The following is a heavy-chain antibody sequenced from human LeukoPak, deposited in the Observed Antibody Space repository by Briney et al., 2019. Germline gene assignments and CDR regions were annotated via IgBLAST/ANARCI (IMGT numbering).Heavy chain of an antibody. CDR1: GFTFSSYS. Sequence: GGSLRLSCAASGFTFSSYSMNWVRQAPGKGLEWLSSISSSNFYIYYADSIKGRFTISRDDAKNSLYLQMNSLRAEDTAVYYCARVLDGYNLSPCAYWGQGTLVTVSS. V-gene: IGHV3-21*01. D-gene: IGHD5-24*01. J-gene: IGHJ4*02. CDR3: ARVLDGYNLSPCAY. CDR2: ISSSNFYI.